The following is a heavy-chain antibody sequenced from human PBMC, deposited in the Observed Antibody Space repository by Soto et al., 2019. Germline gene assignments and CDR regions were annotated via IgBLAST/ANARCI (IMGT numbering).Heavy chain of an antibody. CDR1: GFTFSSYA. CDR3: ARGDKYYDFWSGYYIPPMDY. CDR2: ISYDGSNK. J-gene: IGHJ4*02. Sequence: QVQLVESGGGVVQPGRSLRLSCAASGFTFSSYAMHWVRQAPGKGLEWVAVISYDGSNKYYADSVKGRFTISRDNSKITLYLQMSSLRAEDTAVYYCARGDKYYDFWSGYYIPPMDYWGQGTLVTVSS. V-gene: IGHV3-30-3*01. D-gene: IGHD3-3*01.